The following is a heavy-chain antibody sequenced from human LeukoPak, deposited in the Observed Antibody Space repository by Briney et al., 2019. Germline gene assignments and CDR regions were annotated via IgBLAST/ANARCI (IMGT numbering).Heavy chain of an antibody. CDR3: ARGMAAAGRGDY. CDR1: GYTFTGYY. J-gene: IGHJ4*02. V-gene: IGHV1-2*02. CDR2: INPNSGGT. Sequence: ASVKVSCKASGYTFTGYYMHWVRQAPGQGLEWMGWINPNSGGTNYAQKLQGRVTMTRDTSISTAYMELSRLRSDDTAVYYWARGMAAAGRGDYWGQGTLVTVSS. D-gene: IGHD6-13*01.